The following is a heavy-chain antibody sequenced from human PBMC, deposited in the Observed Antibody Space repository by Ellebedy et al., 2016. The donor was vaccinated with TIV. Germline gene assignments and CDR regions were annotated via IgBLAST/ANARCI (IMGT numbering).Heavy chain of an antibody. V-gene: IGHV3-53*01. D-gene: IGHD6-19*01. Sequence: LSLTCAASGFTVTAYPMNWVRQAPGKGLEWVSTIFNADDTKFADYAGSVKGRFTVSRDNPENTLYLQMNNLRADDTAIYYCARATQWLTFDFWGQGILVTVSA. J-gene: IGHJ4*02. CDR3: ARATQWLTFDF. CDR2: IFNADDT. CDR1: GFTVTAYP.